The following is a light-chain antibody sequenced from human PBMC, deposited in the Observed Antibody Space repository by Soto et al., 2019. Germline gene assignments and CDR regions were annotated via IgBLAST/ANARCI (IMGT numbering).Light chain of an antibody. CDR1: QSISTY. CDR3: QQSYSIPYV. Sequence: DIQMTQSPSYLSASVGDRVTITCRASQSISTYVNWYQQKPGKAPQLLIHAASRLQGGVPSRFSGSGSGTDFTLTISSLHPEDFATYYCQQSYSIPYVFGQATKLEIE. CDR2: AAS. J-gene: IGKJ2*01. V-gene: IGKV1-39*01.